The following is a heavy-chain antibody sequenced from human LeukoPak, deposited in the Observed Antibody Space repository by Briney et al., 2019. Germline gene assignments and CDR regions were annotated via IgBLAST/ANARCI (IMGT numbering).Heavy chain of an antibody. D-gene: IGHD2-21*02. CDR3: ARLGYCGGDCYFDY. Sequence: SETLSLTCTVSGGSISSSSYYWGWVRQPPGKGLEWVGSIYYSGRTYYNPSLESRVSISIDTSKNQFSLKLSSVTAADTAVYYCARLGYCGGDCYFDYWGQGTLVTVSS. V-gene: IGHV4-39*01. CDR2: IYYSGRT. J-gene: IGHJ4*02. CDR1: GGSISSSSYY.